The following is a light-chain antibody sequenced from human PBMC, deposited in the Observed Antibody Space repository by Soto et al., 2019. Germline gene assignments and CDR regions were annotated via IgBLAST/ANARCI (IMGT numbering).Light chain of an antibody. CDR3: SSYTSRRTSLVV. V-gene: IGLV2-14*01. CDR2: DVS. J-gene: IGLJ2*01. Sequence: QSALTQPASVSGSPGQSITISCTGTSSDVGGYNYVSWYQQHPGKAPKLMIYDVSNRPSGVSKRFSGSQSGNTASLTISGLQAEDEADYYCSSYTSRRTSLVVFGGGTQLPVL. CDR1: SSDVGGYNY.